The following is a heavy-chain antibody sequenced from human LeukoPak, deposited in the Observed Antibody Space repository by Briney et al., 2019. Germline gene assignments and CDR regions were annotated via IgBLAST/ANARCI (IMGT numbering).Heavy chain of an antibody. Sequence: SETLSLTCTVSGGSISSYYWSWIRQPPGKGLEWIGYIYYSGSTNYNPSLKSRVTISVDTSKNQSSLKLSSVTAADTAVYYCARGFFGSIDYVWGSYRYAFDIWGQGTMVTVSS. D-gene: IGHD3-16*02. CDR1: GGSISSYY. CDR3: ARGFFGSIDYVWGSYRYAFDI. V-gene: IGHV4-59*01. J-gene: IGHJ3*02. CDR2: IYYSGST.